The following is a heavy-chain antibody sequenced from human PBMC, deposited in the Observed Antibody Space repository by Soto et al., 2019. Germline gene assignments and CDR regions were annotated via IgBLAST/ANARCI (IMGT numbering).Heavy chain of an antibody. CDR3: ARGAVTTGVY. Sequence: QVQLQQWGAGLLKPSETLSLTCAVYGGSVNGYYWSWIRQPPGKGLEWIGEINHSGNINYSPSLKRRVTMSVDTSKNQLSLELIAATAADTAVYDCARGAVTTGVYWGQGTLVTVSS. CDR1: GGSVNGYY. CDR2: INHSGNI. D-gene: IGHD4-17*01. J-gene: IGHJ4*02. V-gene: IGHV4-34*01.